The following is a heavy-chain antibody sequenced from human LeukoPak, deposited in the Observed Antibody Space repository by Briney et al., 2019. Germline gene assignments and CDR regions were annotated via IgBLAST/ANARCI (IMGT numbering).Heavy chain of an antibody. D-gene: IGHD3-22*01. J-gene: IGHJ4*02. CDR3: ARGLTYYYDSSGYYVDY. CDR2: IYYSGST. Sequence: NPSETLSLTCTVSGGSISSSSYYWGWIRQPPGKGLEWIGSIYYSGSTYYNPSLKSRVTISVDTSKNQFSLKLSSVTAADTAVYYCARGLTYYYDSSGYYVDYWGQGTLVTVSS. V-gene: IGHV4-39*01. CDR1: GGSISSSSYY.